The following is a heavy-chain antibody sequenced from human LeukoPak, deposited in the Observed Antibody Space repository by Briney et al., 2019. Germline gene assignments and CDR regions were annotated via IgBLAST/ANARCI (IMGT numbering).Heavy chain of an antibody. V-gene: IGHV4-59*11. Sequence: SETLSLTCTASDVSISSHYWSWLRQPPGKGLEWIAYMRDTVNTKDNPSFKSRLTLSADTSKNQFSLRLSSVTAADTAVYYCATIKRGNIYGYFDFWGQEILVTVSS. J-gene: IGHJ4*02. CDR1: DVSISSHY. CDR3: ATIKRGNIYGYFDF. D-gene: IGHD5-18*01. CDR2: MRDTVNT.